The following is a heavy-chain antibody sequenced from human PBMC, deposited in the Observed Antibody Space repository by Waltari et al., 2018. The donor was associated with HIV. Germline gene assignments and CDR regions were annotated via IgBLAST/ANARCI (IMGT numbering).Heavy chain of an antibody. CDR3: ASKSLRDGDYGAYYYGMDV. V-gene: IGHV1-69*02. Sequence: QVQLVQSGAEVKKPGSSVKVSCKASGGTFSSYTISWVRQAPGQGLEWMGRIIPILGIANDAQKFQGRVTITADKSTSTAYMELSSLRSEDTAVYYCASKSLRDGDYGAYYYGMDVWGQGTTVTVSS. D-gene: IGHD4-17*01. CDR1: GGTFSSYT. J-gene: IGHJ6*02. CDR2: IIPILGIA.